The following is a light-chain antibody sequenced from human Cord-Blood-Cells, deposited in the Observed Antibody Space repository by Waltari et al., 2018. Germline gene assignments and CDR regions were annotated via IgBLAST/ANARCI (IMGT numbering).Light chain of an antibody. CDR2: DAS. J-gene: IGKJ4*01. CDR1: QSVSSY. CDR3: QQRSNWLT. V-gene: IGKV3-11*01. Sequence: VLTQSPATLSLSPGESATLSCRASQSVSSYLAWYQQKPGQAPRLLIYDASNRATGIPARFSGSGSGTDFTLTISSLEPEDFAVYYCQQRSNWLTFGGGTKVEIK.